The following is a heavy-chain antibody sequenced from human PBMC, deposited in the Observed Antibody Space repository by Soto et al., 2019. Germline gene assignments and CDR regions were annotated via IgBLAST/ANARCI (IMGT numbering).Heavy chain of an antibody. J-gene: IGHJ6*03. CDR1: GYTFTSYG. D-gene: IGHD6-19*01. CDR3: ARGGGSSSSGWEGYYYYMDV. Sequence: ASVKVSCKASGYTFTSYGISWVRQAPGQGLEWMGWISAYNGNTNYAQKLQGRVTMTTDTSTSTAYMELRSLRSDDTAVYYCARGGGSSSSGWEGYYYYMDVWGKGTTVTVSS. CDR2: ISAYNGNT. V-gene: IGHV1-18*01.